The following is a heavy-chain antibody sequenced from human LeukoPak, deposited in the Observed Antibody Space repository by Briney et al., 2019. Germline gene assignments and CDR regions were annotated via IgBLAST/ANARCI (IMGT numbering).Heavy chain of an antibody. CDR1: GYTFTSYG. CDR2: ISAYNGNT. CDR3: ARGDLMIVVPGDAFDI. V-gene: IGHV1-18*01. D-gene: IGHD3-22*01. Sequence: GASVKVSCKASGYTFTSYGISWVRQAPGQGLEWMGWISAYNGNTNYAQELQGRVTMTTDTSTSTAYMELRSLRSDDTAVYYCARGDLMIVVPGDAFDIWGQGTMVTVSS. J-gene: IGHJ3*02.